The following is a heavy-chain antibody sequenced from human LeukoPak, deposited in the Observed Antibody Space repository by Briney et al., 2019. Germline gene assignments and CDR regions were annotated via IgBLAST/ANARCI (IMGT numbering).Heavy chain of an antibody. CDR3: ARQRFLAYCGGDCHPDYYYGMDV. D-gene: IGHD2-21*02. V-gene: IGHV5-51*01. J-gene: IGHJ6*02. CDR2: IYPGDSDT. CDR1: GYSFTSYW. Sequence: GESLKISCKGSGYSFTSYWIGWVRQMPGKGLEWMGIIYPGDSDTRYSPSFQGQVTISADKSISTAYLQWSSLKASDTAMYYCARQRFLAYCGGDCHPDYYYGMDVWGQGTTVTVSS.